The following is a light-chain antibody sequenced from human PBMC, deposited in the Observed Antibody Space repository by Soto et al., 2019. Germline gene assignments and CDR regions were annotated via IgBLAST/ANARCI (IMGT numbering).Light chain of an antibody. J-gene: IGKJ1*01. Sequence: DIEMTQFPSTLSASVGDRVTITCRASQSISTWLAWYQQKPGKAPKLLIYDASSLESGVPQRFSGSGSGTEFTLTISSLQTDDFSTYYCQQYHSYWTFGQGTKVDI. CDR3: QQYHSYWT. V-gene: IGKV1-5*01. CDR1: QSISTW. CDR2: DAS.